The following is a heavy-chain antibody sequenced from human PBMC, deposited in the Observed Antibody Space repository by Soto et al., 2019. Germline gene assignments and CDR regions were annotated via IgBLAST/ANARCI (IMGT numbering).Heavy chain of an antibody. V-gene: IGHV1-69*05. Sequence: SVKVSCKASGGTFSSYSISWVRQAPVQGLEWMGGIIPIFGTANYAQKFQGRVTITRDTSASTAYMELSSLRSEDTAVYYCASNWNRTSYYYYGMDVWGQGTTVTVS. J-gene: IGHJ6*02. D-gene: IGHD1-20*01. CDR1: GGTFSSYS. CDR2: IIPIFGTA. CDR3: ASNWNRTSYYYYGMDV.